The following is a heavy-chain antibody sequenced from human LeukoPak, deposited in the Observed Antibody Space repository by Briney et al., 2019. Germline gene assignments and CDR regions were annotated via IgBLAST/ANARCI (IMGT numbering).Heavy chain of an antibody. D-gene: IGHD3-3*01. CDR3: ARLEWFGDMGFYYNAMDV. CDR2: ISGSASNI. Sequence: GGSLRLSCAASGFTISDYEMNCVRQAPGKGLEGISYISGSASNIYSADSVKGRFTISRDNAKNSLYLQMNSLGAEDTAVYYCARLEWFGDMGFYYNAMDVWGKGTTVTVSS. CDR1: GFTISDYE. V-gene: IGHV3-48*03. J-gene: IGHJ6*04.